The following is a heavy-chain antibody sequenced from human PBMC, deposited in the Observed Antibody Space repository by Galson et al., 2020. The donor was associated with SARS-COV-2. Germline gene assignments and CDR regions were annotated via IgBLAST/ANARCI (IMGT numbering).Heavy chain of an antibody. V-gene: IGHV3-23*01. CDR2: VFGNGFTT. D-gene: IGHD3-3*01. CDR3: AKASDYDFWSGYYPPDN. Sequence: GGSLRLSCAASGFMFSSSAMSWVRQAPGKGLEWVSVVFGNGFTTKYADSVQGRFTISRDNSKNTLFLQMNSLRAEDTAVYYCAKASDYDFWSGYYPPDNWGHGTLVTVSS. J-gene: IGHJ4*01. CDR1: GFMFSSSA.